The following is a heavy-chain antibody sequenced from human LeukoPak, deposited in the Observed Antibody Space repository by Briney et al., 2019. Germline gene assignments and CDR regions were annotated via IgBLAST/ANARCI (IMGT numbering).Heavy chain of an antibody. CDR1: GLTFSSYS. Sequence: PGGSLRLSCAASGLTFSSYSMNWVRQAPGKGLEWVSSISSSSSYIYYADSVKGRFTISRDNAKNSLYLQMNSLRAEDTAVYYCARDGRTIFGVVPGGYYYGMDVWGQGTLVTVSS. V-gene: IGHV3-21*01. D-gene: IGHD3-3*01. CDR3: ARDGRTIFGVVPGGYYYGMDV. CDR2: ISSSSSYI. J-gene: IGHJ6*02.